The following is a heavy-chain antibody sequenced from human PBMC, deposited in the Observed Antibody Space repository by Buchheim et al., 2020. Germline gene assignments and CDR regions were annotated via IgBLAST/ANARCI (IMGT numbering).Heavy chain of an antibody. Sequence: QVQLVESGGGVVQPGRSLRLSCAASGFTFSSYGMHWVRQAPGKGLEWVAVIWYDGSNKYYADSVKGRFTISRDNSKNTLYLQMNSLGAEDTAVYYCARAPKITFFGVVIIRYYYYGMDVWGQGTT. J-gene: IGHJ6*02. CDR3: ARAPKITFFGVVIIRYYYYGMDV. CDR1: GFTFSSYG. D-gene: IGHD3-3*01. CDR2: IWYDGSNK. V-gene: IGHV3-33*01.